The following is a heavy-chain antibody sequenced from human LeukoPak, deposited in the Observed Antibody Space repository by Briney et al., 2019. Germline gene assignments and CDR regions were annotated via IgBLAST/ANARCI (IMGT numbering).Heavy chain of an antibody. D-gene: IGHD3-22*01. CDR1: GGSISSSSYY. J-gene: IGHJ5*02. CDR2: IYYSGST. V-gene: IGHV4-39*07. CDR3: ARVGIYLDTSGYSWPHWFDP. Sequence: SETLSLTCTVSGGSISSSSYYWGWIRQPPGKGLEWIGNIYYSGSTYYNPSLKSRLTISVDTSKNQFSLRLRSVTAADTAIYYCARVGIYLDTSGYSWPHWFDPWGQGTLVTVSS.